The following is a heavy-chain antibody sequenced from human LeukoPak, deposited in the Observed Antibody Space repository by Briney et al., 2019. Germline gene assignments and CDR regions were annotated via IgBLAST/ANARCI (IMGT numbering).Heavy chain of an antibody. J-gene: IGHJ4*02. D-gene: IGHD3-22*01. CDR2: VDPEDGET. CDR1: GYTFTDYY. Sequence: ASVKVSCKVSGYTFTDYYMHWVQQAPGKGLEWMGLVDPEDGETIYAEKFQGRVTITADTSTDTAYMELSSLRSEDTAVYYCATVDYDSSGYYSFDYWGQGTLDTVSS. CDR3: ATVDYDSSGYYSFDY. V-gene: IGHV1-69-2*01.